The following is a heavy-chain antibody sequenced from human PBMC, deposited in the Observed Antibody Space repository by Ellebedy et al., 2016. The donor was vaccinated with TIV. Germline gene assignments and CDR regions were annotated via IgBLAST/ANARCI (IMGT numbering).Heavy chain of an antibody. CDR3: ARQSQKMATIPGDLGY. CDR2: IKEDGSEK. D-gene: IGHD5-24*01. CDR1: GFPFSSYW. J-gene: IGHJ4*02. Sequence: PGGSLRLSCAYSGFPFSSYWMTWVRQAPGKGLAWVANIKEDGSEKYYVDSVKGRFTVSRDNTTNSLYLQMNSLRAEDTAVYYCARQSQKMATIPGDLGYWGQGTLVTVSS. V-gene: IGHV3-7*01.